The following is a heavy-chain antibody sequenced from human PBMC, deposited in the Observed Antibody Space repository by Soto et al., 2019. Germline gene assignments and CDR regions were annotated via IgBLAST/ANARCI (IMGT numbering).Heavy chain of an antibody. D-gene: IGHD3-10*01. CDR2: ISGDGRTT. V-gene: IGHV3-74*01. Sequence: EVQLVESGGGLVQPGGSLRLSCTASGLTFNNYWMHWVSQAPGKGPVWVSRISGDGRTTTYADSVRGRFTISRDNAKNTVYQQMNRLGAEDTAVYYCAGGDYAGAGTFYLTDHWGQGSLVTVSS. CDR1: GLTFNNYW. CDR3: AGGDYAGAGTFYLTDH. J-gene: IGHJ4*02.